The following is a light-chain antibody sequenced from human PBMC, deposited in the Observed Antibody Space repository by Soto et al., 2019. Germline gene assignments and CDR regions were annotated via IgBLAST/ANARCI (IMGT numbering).Light chain of an antibody. Sequence: DIQMTQSPSTLSASVGDRVTITCRASQSTSSWLAWYQQKPGKAPKLLIYKASTLQSGVPSRFSGSGSGTDLTLTISSLQPEDFATYYCLQDYSYPFAFGPGTKVDIK. J-gene: IGKJ3*01. V-gene: IGKV1-5*03. CDR2: KAS. CDR1: QSTSSW. CDR3: LQDYSYPFA.